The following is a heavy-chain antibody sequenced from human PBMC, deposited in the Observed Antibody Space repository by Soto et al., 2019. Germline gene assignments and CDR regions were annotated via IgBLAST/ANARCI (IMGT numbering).Heavy chain of an antibody. J-gene: IGHJ6*02. Sequence: SGGSLRLSCAASGFTFSIYWMHWVRQAPGKGLVWVSRINSDGSSTSYADSVKGRFTISRDNAKNTLYLQMNSLRAEDTAVYYCARDRGYCSGGSCYYYYGMDVWGQGTTVTVSS. CDR2: INSDGSST. D-gene: IGHD2-15*01. CDR1: GFTFSIYW. CDR3: ARDRGYCSGGSCYYYYGMDV. V-gene: IGHV3-74*01.